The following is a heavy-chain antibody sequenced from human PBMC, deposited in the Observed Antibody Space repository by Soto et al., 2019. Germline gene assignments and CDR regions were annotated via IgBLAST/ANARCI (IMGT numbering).Heavy chain of an antibody. D-gene: IGHD6-13*01. J-gene: IGHJ6*02. V-gene: IGHV1-18*01. Sequence: ASVKVSCKASGYTFTSYGISWVRQAPGQGLEWMGWISAYNGNTNYAQKLQGRVTMTTDTSKNQFSLKLSSVTAADTAVYYCASRGKIGYSSSWKTYYYYGMDVWGQGTTVTVSS. CDR3: ASRGKIGYSSSWKTYYYYGMDV. CDR2: ISAYNGNT. CDR1: GYTFTSYG.